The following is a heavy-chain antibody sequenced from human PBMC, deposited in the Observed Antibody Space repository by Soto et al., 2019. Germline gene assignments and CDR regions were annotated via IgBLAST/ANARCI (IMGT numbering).Heavy chain of an antibody. CDR1: GVSIIGYY. D-gene: IGHD3-9*01. Sequence: PSDTLSLTCTVSGVSIIGYYWSWILQSPEKGLEYIGYISYSGSTNYNPSLKSRVTTSLDTSKNQFSLKLSSVTAADTAIYYCASLNFDTLTGYYAFDLWGQGTLVT. J-gene: IGHJ3*01. V-gene: IGHV4-59*08. CDR2: ISYSGST. CDR3: ASLNFDTLTGYYAFDL.